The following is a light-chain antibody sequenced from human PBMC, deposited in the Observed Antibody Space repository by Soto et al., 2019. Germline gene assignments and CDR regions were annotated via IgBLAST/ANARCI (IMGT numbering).Light chain of an antibody. CDR3: QMWDSSSDHVI. V-gene: IGLV3-21*04. CDR1: NVGSKS. CDR2: SDG. Sequence: SSELTQPPSVSVAPGKTARITCGGNNVGSKSVHWYQQKPGQAPVLVIYSDGDRPSAIPERFSGSNSGNTATLTIDRVEAGDEADYYCQMWDSSSDHVIFGGGTKLTVL. J-gene: IGLJ2*01.